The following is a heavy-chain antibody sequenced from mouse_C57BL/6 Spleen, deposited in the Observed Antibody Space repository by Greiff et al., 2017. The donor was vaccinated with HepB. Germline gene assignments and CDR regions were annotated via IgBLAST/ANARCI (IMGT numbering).Heavy chain of an antibody. CDR2: IYPGSGST. V-gene: IGHV1-55*01. J-gene: IGHJ1*03. D-gene: IGHD2-3*01. CDR3: ARGDGYYWYFDV. Sequence: VQLQQSGAELVKPGASVKMSCKASGYTFTSYWITWVKQRPGQGLEWIGDIYPGSGSTNYNEKFKSKATLTVDTSSSTAYMQLSSLTSEDSAVYCCARGDGYYWYFDVWGTGTTVTVSS. CDR1: GYTFTSYW.